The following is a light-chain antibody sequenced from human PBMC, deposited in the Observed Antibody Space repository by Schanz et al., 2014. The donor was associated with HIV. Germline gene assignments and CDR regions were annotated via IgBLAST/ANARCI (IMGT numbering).Light chain of an antibody. J-gene: IGLJ2*01. CDR1: RSDIGNYDF. CDR3: SSYGGGDPLV. V-gene: IGLV2-8*01. Sequence: QSALTQPPSASGSPGQSVTISCTGTRSDIGNYDFVSWYQQYPGKAPRLIIHEVSKRPSGVPARFSGSKSGNTASLTVSGLQADDEADYCCSSYGGGDPLVFGGGTKLTVL. CDR2: EVS.